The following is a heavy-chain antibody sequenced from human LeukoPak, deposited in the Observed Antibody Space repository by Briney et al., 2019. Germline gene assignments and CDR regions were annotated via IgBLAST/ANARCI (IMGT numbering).Heavy chain of an antibody. CDR3: ARRVRSTGRYLFDF. CDR1: GFTFSNHW. D-gene: IGHD6-19*01. V-gene: IGHV3-74*01. Sequence: GGSLRLSCAASGFTFSNHWMHWVRQAPGKGLVWVSRISGDGSSTSYAGSVKGRFTISRDKAKNTTYLQMNCLRAEDTAVYYCARRVRSTGRYLFDFRGQGTPVTVSS. J-gene: IGHJ4*02. CDR2: ISGDGSST.